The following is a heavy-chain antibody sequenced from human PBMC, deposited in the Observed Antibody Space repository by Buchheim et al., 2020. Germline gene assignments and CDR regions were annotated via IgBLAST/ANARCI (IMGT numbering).Heavy chain of an antibody. D-gene: IGHD2-2*01. Sequence: QVQLVESGGGVVKPGGSLRLSCAASGFTFSDYYWSWIRQAPGKGLEWLSYISPRNYTNHADSVKGRFTISRDNAKNSLYLQMNSLRAEDTAVYYCARGYSVPAALSRRYYYYYMDVWAKGTT. V-gene: IGHV3-11*05. CDR3: ARGYSVPAALSRRYYYYYMDV. CDR1: GFTFSDYY. J-gene: IGHJ6*03. CDR2: ISPRNYT.